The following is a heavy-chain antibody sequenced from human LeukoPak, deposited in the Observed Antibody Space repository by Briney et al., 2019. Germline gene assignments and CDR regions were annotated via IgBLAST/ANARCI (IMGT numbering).Heavy chain of an antibody. CDR3: ARPRYYYGSGSYLDY. D-gene: IGHD3-10*01. Sequence: ASVKVSCKASGYTFTGYYMHWVRQAPGQGFEWMGWINPNSGGTNYAQKLQGRVTMTRDTSISTAYMELSRLRSDDTAVYYCARPRYYYGSGSYLDYWGQGTLVTVSS. CDR1: GYTFTGYY. V-gene: IGHV1-2*02. J-gene: IGHJ4*02. CDR2: INPNSGGT.